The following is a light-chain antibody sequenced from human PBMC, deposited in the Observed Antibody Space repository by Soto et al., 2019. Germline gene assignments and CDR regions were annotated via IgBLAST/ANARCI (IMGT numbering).Light chain of an antibody. V-gene: IGKV3-15*01. CDR2: GAS. CDR3: LQYNIWPRT. J-gene: IGKJ1*01. CDR1: QSVSSY. Sequence: EIMMTQSPASLSMSPRERATLYCRASQSVSSYLAWYQQTLGQAPRLLSSGASTRATGIPARVSGSGSGTDFTLTISSLQSEDFELYYCLQYNIWPRTFGQGTKVDIK.